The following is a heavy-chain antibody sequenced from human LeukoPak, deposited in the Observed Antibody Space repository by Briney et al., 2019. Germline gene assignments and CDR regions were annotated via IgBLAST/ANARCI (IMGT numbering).Heavy chain of an antibody. Sequence: TLSLTCTVSGGSISSGGYYWSWIRQPPGKGLEWIGYIYHSGSTYYNPSLKSRVTISVDRSKNQFSLKLSSVTAADTAVYYCARIKGIRFFEWLGAFDIWGQGTMVTVSS. CDR3: ARIKGIRFFEWLGAFDI. J-gene: IGHJ3*02. CDR1: GGSISSGGYY. D-gene: IGHD3-3*01. V-gene: IGHV4-30-2*01. CDR2: IYHSGST.